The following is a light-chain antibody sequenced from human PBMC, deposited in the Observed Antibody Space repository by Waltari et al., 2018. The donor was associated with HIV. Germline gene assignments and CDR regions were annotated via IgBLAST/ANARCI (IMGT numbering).Light chain of an antibody. Sequence: EIVMTQSPDTLSVSPGDRATLSCRASQSVGGHLAWYQVRPGQTPSLLIYGATSRTTGFPARFSGRGSGTEFTLTISGLQSEDFAIYYCQQYNELPQTFGQGTRV. V-gene: IGKV3-15*01. J-gene: IGKJ1*01. CDR2: GAT. CDR1: QSVGGH. CDR3: QQYNELPQT.